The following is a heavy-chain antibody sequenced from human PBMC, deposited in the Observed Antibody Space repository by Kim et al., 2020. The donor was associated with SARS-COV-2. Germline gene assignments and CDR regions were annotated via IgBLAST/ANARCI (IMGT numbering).Heavy chain of an antibody. J-gene: IGHJ4*02. D-gene: IGHD6-19*01. Sequence: YAASVEGRFTISRDRSRDIAYLQMNSLKTEDTGVYYCARTDSTGWYGFADYWGQGTLVTVSS. V-gene: IGHV3-49*01. CDR3: ARTDSTGWYGFADY.